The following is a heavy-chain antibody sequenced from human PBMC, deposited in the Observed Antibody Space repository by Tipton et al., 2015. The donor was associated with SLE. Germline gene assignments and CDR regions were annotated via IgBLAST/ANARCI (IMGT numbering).Heavy chain of an antibody. Sequence: TLSLTCTLYRGFFSGYSWSWIRQPPGKGLEWMGSIFHSGDVYYNPSVKSRVTISIETSKNQFSLKLTSMTAADTAVYYCVRDGFCRNGVCYRNWFDPWGPGSLVTVSS. D-gene: IGHD2-8*01. CDR2: IFHSGDV. V-gene: IGHV4-4*08. CDR1: RGFFSGYS. CDR3: VRDGFCRNGVCYRNWFDP. J-gene: IGHJ5*02.